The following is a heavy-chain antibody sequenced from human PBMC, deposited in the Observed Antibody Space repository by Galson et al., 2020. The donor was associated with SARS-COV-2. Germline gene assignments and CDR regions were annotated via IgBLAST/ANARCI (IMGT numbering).Heavy chain of an antibody. CDR3: ARAFRDRNSYLDAFDI. D-gene: IGHD3-16*02. CDR1: GFTFGSYL. CDR2: IKRDRSEK. J-gene: IGHJ3*02. Sequence: GESLKISCVGSGFTFGSYLMSWVRQAPGKGLEWVANIKRDRSEKSFVDSVTGRFTISRDNAKNSLYLQMNSLRAEDTAVYYCARAFRDRNSYLDAFDIWGQGTMVTVSS. V-gene: IGHV3-7*01.